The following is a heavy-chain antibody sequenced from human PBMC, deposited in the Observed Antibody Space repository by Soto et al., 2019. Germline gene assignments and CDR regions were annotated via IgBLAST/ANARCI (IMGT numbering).Heavy chain of an antibody. D-gene: IGHD2-15*01. CDR2: MNPNSGNT. J-gene: IGHJ4*02. CDR1: GYTFTSYD. Sequence: ASVKVSCKASGYTFTSYDINWVRQATGQGLEWMRWMNPNSGNTGYAQKFQGRVTMTRNTSISTAYMELSSLRSEDTAVYYCARVRRLYCSGGSCFAWGFDYWGQGTLVTVSS. V-gene: IGHV1-8*01. CDR3: ARVRRLYCSGGSCFAWGFDY.